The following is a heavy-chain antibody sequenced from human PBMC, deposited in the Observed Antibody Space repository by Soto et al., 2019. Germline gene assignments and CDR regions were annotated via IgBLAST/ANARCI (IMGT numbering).Heavy chain of an antibody. J-gene: IGHJ3*02. D-gene: IGHD5-12*01. CDR1: GGSISSYY. Sequence: QVQLQESGPGLVKPSETLSLTCTVSGGSISSYYWSWIRQPPGKGLEWIGYIYYSGSTNYNPSLKSRVTISVDTSKNQYSLKLSSVTAADTAVYYCARRWLRSGSPFDIWGQGTMVTVSS. CDR3: ARRWLRSGSPFDI. V-gene: IGHV4-59*08. CDR2: IYYSGST.